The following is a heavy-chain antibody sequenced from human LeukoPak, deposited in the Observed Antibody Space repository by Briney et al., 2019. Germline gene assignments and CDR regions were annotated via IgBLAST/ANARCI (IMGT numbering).Heavy chain of an antibody. CDR2: IRSSGNTI. V-gene: IGHV3-48*03. J-gene: IGHJ6*04. Sequence: GGSLRLSCAASGFTFSIYEMNWVRRSPGKAVEWVSYIRSSGNTIYYADSVQGLFTISRDNAKNSLYMQMNSMRAEDTAVYYCAELGITMIGGVWGKGNTVTISS. CDR3: AELGITMIGGV. CDR1: GFTFSIYE. D-gene: IGHD3-10*02.